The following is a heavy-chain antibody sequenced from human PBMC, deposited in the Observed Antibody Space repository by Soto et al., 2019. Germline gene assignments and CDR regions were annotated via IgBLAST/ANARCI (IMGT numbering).Heavy chain of an antibody. V-gene: IGHV3-11*06. CDR3: VRGGGGGQFDS. D-gene: IGHD2-21*01. CDR1: GFTFSDFY. Sequence: QIQLVESGGGLVKPGGALRLSCEASGFTFSDFYMSWIRQAPGKGLEWLSYISPKSNYREYAESVKGRHTISRDNAKNSLSLQMNSLRVEDTAVHYCVRGGGGGQFDSWGQGTLVTVSS. CDR2: ISPKSNYR. J-gene: IGHJ4*02.